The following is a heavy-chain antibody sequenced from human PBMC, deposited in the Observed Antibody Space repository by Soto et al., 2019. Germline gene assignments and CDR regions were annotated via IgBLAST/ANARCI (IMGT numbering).Heavy chain of an antibody. Sequence: GGTLRLSCAASGFTFSNYAMRWVCQAQRRGLEWVSSVSGNGSRTYYAQPVKRRFTIARDNSESTLYLQMNSLRAEDTAVYYCAKGDVLWFGGPVDYGGQGSLVTISS. V-gene: IGHV3-23*01. D-gene: IGHD3-10*01. CDR1: GFTFSNYA. CDR2: VSGNGSRT. CDR3: AKGDVLWFGGPVDY. J-gene: IGHJ4*02.